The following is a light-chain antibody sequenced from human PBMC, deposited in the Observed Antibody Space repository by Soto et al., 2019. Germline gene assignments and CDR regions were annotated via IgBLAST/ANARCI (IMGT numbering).Light chain of an antibody. Sequence: DIVLTQSPGTLSLSPGERATLSCLASQSVSSNLAWYQQKPGQAPTLLIYGASIRAAGIPDRFSGSGSGTDFTLTIRRLEPEDFAVYYCQQYGSSPRTFGQGTKVDIK. V-gene: IGKV3-20*01. J-gene: IGKJ1*01. CDR1: QSVSSN. CDR3: QQYGSSPRT. CDR2: GAS.